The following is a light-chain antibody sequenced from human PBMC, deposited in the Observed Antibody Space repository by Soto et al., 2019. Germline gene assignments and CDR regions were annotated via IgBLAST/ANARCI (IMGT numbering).Light chain of an antibody. CDR1: SSDVGGYNY. CDR3: SSYAGSNNYV. J-gene: IGLJ1*01. Sequence: QSALTQPPSASGSPGQSVTISCTGTSSDVGGYNYVSWYQQHPGEAPKLMIYEVSKRPSGVPDRFSGSKSGNTASLTVSGLQAEDEADYYCSSYAGSNNYVFGTGTKV. V-gene: IGLV2-8*01. CDR2: EVS.